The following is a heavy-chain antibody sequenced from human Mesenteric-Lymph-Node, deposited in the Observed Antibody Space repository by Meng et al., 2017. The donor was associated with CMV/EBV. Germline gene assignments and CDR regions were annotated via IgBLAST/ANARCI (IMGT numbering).Heavy chain of an antibody. D-gene: IGHD3-3*01. J-gene: IGHJ6*02. CDR2: LYSDGST. Sequence: GESLKISCAASGLTVNNNYMNWVRQTPGKGLEWVSVLYSDGSTLGAYTHYADSVKGRFTISRDNAKNSLYLQMNSLRAEDTAVYYCAGGYDFWSGYSYGMDVWGQGTTVTVSS. V-gene: IGHV3-53*01. CDR1: GLTVNNNY. CDR3: AGGYDFWSGYSYGMDV.